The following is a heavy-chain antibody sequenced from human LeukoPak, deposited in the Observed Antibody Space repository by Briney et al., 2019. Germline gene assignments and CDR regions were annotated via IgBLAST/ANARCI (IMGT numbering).Heavy chain of an antibody. CDR3: AKADYDSSGYSTD. J-gene: IGHJ4*02. Sequence: GGSLRLSCAASGFIFSSYGMHWVRQAPGKGLEWVAFIRYDGSNKYYADSVKGRFTISRDNSKNTLYLQMNSLRAEDTAVYYCAKADYDSSGYSTDWGQGTLVTVSS. D-gene: IGHD3-22*01. CDR2: IRYDGSNK. V-gene: IGHV3-30*02. CDR1: GFIFSSYG.